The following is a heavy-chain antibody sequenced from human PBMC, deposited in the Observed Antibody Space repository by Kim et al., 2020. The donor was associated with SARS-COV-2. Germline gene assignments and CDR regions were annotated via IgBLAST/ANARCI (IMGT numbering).Heavy chain of an antibody. CDR1: GFTFSSYS. J-gene: IGHJ4*02. Sequence: GGSLRLSCAASGFTFSSYSMNWVRQAPGKGLEWVSSISSSSSYIYYADSVKGRFTISRDNAKNSLYLQMNSLRAEDTAVYYCARDPRVVAAHGVAYWGQGTLVTVSS. D-gene: IGHD2-15*01. CDR3: ARDPRVVAAHGVAY. V-gene: IGHV3-21*01. CDR2: ISSSSSYI.